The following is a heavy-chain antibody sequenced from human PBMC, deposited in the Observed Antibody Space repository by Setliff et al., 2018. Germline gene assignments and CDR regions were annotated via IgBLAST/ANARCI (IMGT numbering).Heavy chain of an antibody. CDR1: GYTFTSYD. CDR3: ARLYYDYVWGSYRLYYYYGMDV. V-gene: IGHV1-8*02. Sequence: ASVKVSCKSSGYTFTSYDINWVRQATGQGLEWMGWMNPSSGNTGYAQKFQGRVTMTRSTSISTAYMELSSLRSEDTAVYYCARLYYDYVWGSYRLYYYYGMDVWGQGTTVT. CDR2: MNPSSGNT. J-gene: IGHJ6*02. D-gene: IGHD3-16*02.